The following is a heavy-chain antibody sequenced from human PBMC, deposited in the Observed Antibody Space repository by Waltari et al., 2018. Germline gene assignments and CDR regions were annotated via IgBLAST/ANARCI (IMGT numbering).Heavy chain of an antibody. J-gene: IGHJ6*02. CDR2: LNRNSANT. D-gene: IGHD6-13*01. CDR3: ARIYSSSSQIHYYYGMDV. Sequence: QVQLVQSGAEVKKPGASVKVSCKASGYTFTSYDIHWVRQATGQGLEWMGWLNRNSANTGYAKKFQGRVTITRNPSITTAYMGLSSLGSEDTAVYFCARIYSSSSQIHYYYGMDVWGQGTTVTVSS. CDR1: GYTFTSYD. V-gene: IGHV1-8*03.